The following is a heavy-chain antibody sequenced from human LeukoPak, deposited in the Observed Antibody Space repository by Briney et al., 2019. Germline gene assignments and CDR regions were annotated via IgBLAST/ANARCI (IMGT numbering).Heavy chain of an antibody. Sequence: GGSLRLSCAASGFSFSRYGMHWVRQAPGKGLEWVAVISYDGSNKYYADSVKGRFTISRDNSKNTLYLQMNSLRAEDTAVYYCAKGPRGVRYYYYGMDVWGQGTTVTVSS. D-gene: IGHD3-10*01. V-gene: IGHV3-30*18. CDR3: AKGPRGVRYYYYGMDV. J-gene: IGHJ6*02. CDR1: GFSFSRYG. CDR2: ISYDGSNK.